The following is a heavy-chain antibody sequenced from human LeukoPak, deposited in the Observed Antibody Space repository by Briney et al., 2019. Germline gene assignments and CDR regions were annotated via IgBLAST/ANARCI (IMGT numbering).Heavy chain of an antibody. J-gene: IGHJ5*02. CDR3: ARGNFRYCSGGSCHNWFDP. CDR1: GGSFSGYY. CDR2: INHSGST. D-gene: IGHD2-15*01. Sequence: SETLSLTCAVYGGSFSGYYWSWIRQPPGEGLEWIGEINHSGSTNYNPSLKSRVTISVDTSKNQFSLKLSSVTAADTAVYYCARGNFRYCSGGSCHNWFDPWGQGTLVTVSS. V-gene: IGHV4-34*01.